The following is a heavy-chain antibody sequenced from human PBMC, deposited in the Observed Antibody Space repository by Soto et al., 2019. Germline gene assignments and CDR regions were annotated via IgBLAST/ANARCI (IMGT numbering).Heavy chain of an antibody. CDR1: GGSISDNW. CDR2: IYHTGNR. CDR3: ARHIAVAGTRGFDH. V-gene: IGHV4-4*02. D-gene: IGHD6-19*01. J-gene: IGHJ4*02. Sequence: QVQLQESGPGLMQPSGTLSLTCAVSGGSISDNWWSWVRQPPGKGLEWIGEIYHTGNRHYNPSLEGRVTISVDKAKNHFSLNLSSVTAADTAVYYCARHIAVAGTRGFDHWGQGILVTVSS.